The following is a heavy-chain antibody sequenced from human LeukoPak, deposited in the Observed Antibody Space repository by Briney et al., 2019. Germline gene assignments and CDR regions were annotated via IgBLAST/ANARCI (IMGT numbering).Heavy chain of an antibody. CDR1: GGSFSGYY. CDR3: ARIPSYYYYGMDV. CDR2: IYYSGST. J-gene: IGHJ6*02. D-gene: IGHD2-21*01. Sequence: PSETLSLTCAVYGGSFSGYYWSWIRQPPGKGLEWIGYIYYSGSTNYNPSLKSRVTISVDTSKNQFSLKLSSVTAADTAVYYCARIPSYYYYGMDVWGQGTTVTVSS. V-gene: IGHV4-59*01.